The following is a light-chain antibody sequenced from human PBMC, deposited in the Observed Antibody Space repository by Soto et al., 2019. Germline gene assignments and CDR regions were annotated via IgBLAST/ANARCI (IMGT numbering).Light chain of an antibody. CDR1: QTISNY. Sequence: DIQMTQSPSSLSASVGDRVTITCRASQTISNYLNWYQQIPGKAPKLLIYAASSLQSGVPSRFSGSGSGTDFTLTISSLQPEDFGIYYCQQGYTTPRTFGQGTKVEI. V-gene: IGKV1-39*01. CDR3: QQGYTTPRT. CDR2: AAS. J-gene: IGKJ1*01.